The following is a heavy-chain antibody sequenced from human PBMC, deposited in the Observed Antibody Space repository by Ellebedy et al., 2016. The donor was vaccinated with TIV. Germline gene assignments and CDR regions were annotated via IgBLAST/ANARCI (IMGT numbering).Heavy chain of an antibody. Sequence: AASVKVSCKVSGYTLTDVSMHWVRQAPGKGLEWMGIFDPEDGEPIYAQNFQGRVTMTEDTSTDTAYMELSSLRSEDTAVYYCATDVAVAGHFDYWGQGTLVTVSS. CDR2: FDPEDGEP. J-gene: IGHJ4*02. D-gene: IGHD6-19*01. CDR3: ATDVAVAGHFDY. V-gene: IGHV1-24*01. CDR1: GYTLTDVS.